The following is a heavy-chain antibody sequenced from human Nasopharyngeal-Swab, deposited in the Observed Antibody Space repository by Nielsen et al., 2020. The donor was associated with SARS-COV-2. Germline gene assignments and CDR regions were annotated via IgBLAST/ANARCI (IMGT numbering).Heavy chain of an antibody. CDR1: GFTFSDYY. Sequence: GGSLRLSCAASGFTFSDYYMSWIRQAPGKGLEWVSYISSSGSTIYYADSVKGRFTISRDNSKNTVNLQMNSLRVEDTAIYYCAKDRDSGDDSDDYYHYYGMDVWGQGTTVTVFS. CDR3: AKDRDSGDDSDDYYHYYGMDV. D-gene: IGHD5-12*01. V-gene: IGHV3-11*01. CDR2: ISSSGSTI. J-gene: IGHJ6*02.